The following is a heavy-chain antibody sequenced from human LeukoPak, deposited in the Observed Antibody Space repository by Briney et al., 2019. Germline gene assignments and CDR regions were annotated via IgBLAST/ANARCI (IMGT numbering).Heavy chain of an antibody. CDR3: ARPARVFWGSYRPNPYYFGY. J-gene: IGHJ4*02. Sequence: GESLKISCKGSGYSFTSYWIGWVRQMPGKGLEWMGIIYPGESDTRYSPSFQGQVTISADKSIRTAYLQWSSLKASDTAMYYCARPARVFWGSYRPNPYYFGYWGQGTLVTVSS. CDR2: IYPGESDT. CDR1: GYSFTSYW. D-gene: IGHD3-16*02. V-gene: IGHV5-51*01.